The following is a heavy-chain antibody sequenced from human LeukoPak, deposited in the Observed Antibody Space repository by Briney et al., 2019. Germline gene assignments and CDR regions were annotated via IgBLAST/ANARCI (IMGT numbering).Heavy chain of an antibody. D-gene: IGHD3-16*01. J-gene: IGHJ6*02. CDR3: ARGGGLDV. V-gene: IGHV3-7*03. Sequence: GGSLRLSCEASGFTFSSYWMNWARQAPGKGLEWVASINHNGNVNYYVDSVKGRFTISRDNRKNSLYLQMSNLRAEDAAVYFCARGGGLDVWGQRATVTASS. CDR2: INHNGNVN. CDR1: GFTFSSYW.